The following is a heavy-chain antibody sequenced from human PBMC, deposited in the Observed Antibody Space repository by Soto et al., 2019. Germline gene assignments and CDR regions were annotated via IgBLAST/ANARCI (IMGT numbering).Heavy chain of an antibody. CDR1: GFTFSSYA. D-gene: IGHD1-1*01. Sequence: GGSLRLSCAASGFTFSSYAMSWVRQAPGKGLEWVSAISGSGGATYYADSVKGRFTISRDNSKNTLYLQMNSLRAEDTAVYYCANSPDDAAYYYYMDVWGKGTTVTAP. CDR2: ISGSGGAT. J-gene: IGHJ6*03. V-gene: IGHV3-23*01. CDR3: ANSPDDAAYYYYMDV.